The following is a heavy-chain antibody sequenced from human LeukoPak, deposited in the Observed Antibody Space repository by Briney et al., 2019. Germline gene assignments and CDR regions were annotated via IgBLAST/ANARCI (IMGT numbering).Heavy chain of an antibody. CDR3: ARRHDNGGYIDY. CDR1: GYSFTTYW. V-gene: IGHV5-51*01. CDR2: IYPGASDT. Sequence: GESLKISCKGSGYSFTTYWIGWVRQMPGKGLEWMGIIYPGASDTRYSSSFQGQVSISADRSTSTAYLQWSSLKASDTAMYYCARRHDNGGYIDYWGQGTLVTVSS. J-gene: IGHJ4*02. D-gene: IGHD3-22*01.